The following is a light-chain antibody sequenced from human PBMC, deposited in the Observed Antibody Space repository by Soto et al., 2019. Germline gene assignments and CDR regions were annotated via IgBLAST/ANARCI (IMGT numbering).Light chain of an antibody. CDR2: GNN. CDR1: SSNIGAGYD. CDR3: QSYATGLSVIYV. J-gene: IGLJ1*01. Sequence: QSVLTQPPSVSGAPGQRVTISCTGSSSNIGAGYDVHWYQQLPGTAPKLLIYGNNNRPSGVPDRFSGSKSGTSASLAVTGLQAEDEADYYCQSYATGLSVIYVFGTGTKLTDL. V-gene: IGLV1-40*01.